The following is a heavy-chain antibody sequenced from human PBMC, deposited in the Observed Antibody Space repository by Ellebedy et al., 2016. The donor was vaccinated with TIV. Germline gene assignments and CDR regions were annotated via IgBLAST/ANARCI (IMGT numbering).Heavy chain of an antibody. CDR2: IYYSGST. D-gene: IGHD5-24*01. J-gene: IGHJ5*02. CDR1: GGSISSYY. CDR3: ARGWRSVGFVT. Sequence: MPSETLSLTCTVSGGSISSYYWSWIRQPPGKGLEWIGYIYYSGSTNYNPSLKSRVTISVDTSKNQFSLKLSSVTAADTAVYYCARGWRSVGFVTWGQGTLVTVSS. V-gene: IGHV4-59*01.